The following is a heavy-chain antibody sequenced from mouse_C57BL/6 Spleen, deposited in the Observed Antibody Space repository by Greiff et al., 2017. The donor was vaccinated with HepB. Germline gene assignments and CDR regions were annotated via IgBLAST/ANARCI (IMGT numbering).Heavy chain of an antibody. J-gene: IGHJ2*01. CDR1: GYTFTSYW. CDR3: AREGGITTVVAFDY. CDR2: IDPNSGGT. V-gene: IGHV1-72*01. Sequence: QVQLKQSGAELVKPGASVKLSCKASGYTFTSYWMHWVKQRPGRGLEWIGRIDPNSGGTKYNEKFKSKATLTVDKPSSTAYMQLSSLTSEDSAVYYCAREGGITTVVAFDYWGQGTTLTVSS. D-gene: IGHD1-1*01.